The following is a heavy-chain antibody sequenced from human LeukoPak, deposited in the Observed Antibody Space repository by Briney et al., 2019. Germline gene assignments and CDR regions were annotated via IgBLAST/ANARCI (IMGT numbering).Heavy chain of an antibody. CDR2: MNPNSGNT. CDR1: GYTFTSYD. V-gene: IGHV1-8*01. J-gene: IGHJ6*02. D-gene: IGHD2-2*01. CDR3: ARGRGYQLPITPYYYYGMDV. Sequence: ASVKVSCKASGYTFTSYDINWVRQATGQGLEWMGWMNPNSGNTGYAQTFQGRVTMTRNTSISTAYMELSSLRSEDTAVYYCARGRGYQLPITPYYYYGMDVWGQGTTVTVSS.